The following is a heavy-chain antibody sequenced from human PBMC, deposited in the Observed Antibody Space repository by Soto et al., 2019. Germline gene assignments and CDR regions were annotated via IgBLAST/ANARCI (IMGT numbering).Heavy chain of an antibody. V-gene: IGHV1-24*01. CDR2: FDPEDGET. Sequence: GASVKVSCKVSGYTLTELSMHWVRQAPGKGLEWMGGFDPEDGETIYAQKFQGWVTMTRDTSISTAYMELSRLRSDDTAVYYCARTGATDAFDIWGQGTMVTVSS. CDR1: GYTLTELS. D-gene: IGHD1-26*01. J-gene: IGHJ3*02. CDR3: ARTGATDAFDI.